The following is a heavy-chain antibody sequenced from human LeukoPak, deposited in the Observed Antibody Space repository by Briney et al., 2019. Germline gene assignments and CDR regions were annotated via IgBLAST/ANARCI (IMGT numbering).Heavy chain of an antibody. Sequence: GGSLRLSCAASGFTFSSYEMNWVRQAPGKGLEWVSYISNSGGTIYYADSAKGRFTISRDNAKNSLYLQMNSLRAEDTAVYYCATDILTDYFRIFDYWGQGTLVTVSS. V-gene: IGHV3-48*03. D-gene: IGHD3-9*01. CDR1: GFTFSSYE. CDR3: ATDILTDYFRIFDY. J-gene: IGHJ4*02. CDR2: ISNSGGTI.